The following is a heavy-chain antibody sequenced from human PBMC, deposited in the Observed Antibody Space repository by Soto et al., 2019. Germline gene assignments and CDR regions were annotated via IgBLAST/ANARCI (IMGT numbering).Heavy chain of an antibody. J-gene: IGHJ6*02. CDR3: ARVGIDFWSGYYTVPSSGMDV. CDR1: GYTFTSYY. D-gene: IGHD3-3*01. V-gene: IGHV1-46*01. Sequence: ASLKVSCKASGYTFTSYYMHWVRQAPGQGLEWMGIINPSGGSTSYAQKFQGRVTMTRDTSTSTVYMELSSLRSEDTAVYYCARVGIDFWSGYYTVPSSGMDVWGQGTTVTV. CDR2: INPSGGST.